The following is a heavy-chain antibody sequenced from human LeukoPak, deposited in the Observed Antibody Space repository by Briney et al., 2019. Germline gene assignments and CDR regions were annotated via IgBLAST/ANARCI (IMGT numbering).Heavy chain of an antibody. V-gene: IGHV1-3*01. CDR1: GYTFTSYA. Sequence: APVKVSCKASGYTFTSYAMHWVRQAPGQRLEWMGWINAGNGNTKYSQNFQGRVTVTRDTSASTVYMELSSLRSEDTAVYYCTSTLGYCSGGSCYRFDNWGQGTLVTVSS. J-gene: IGHJ4*02. D-gene: IGHD2-15*01. CDR2: INAGNGNT. CDR3: TSTLGYCSGGSCYRFDN.